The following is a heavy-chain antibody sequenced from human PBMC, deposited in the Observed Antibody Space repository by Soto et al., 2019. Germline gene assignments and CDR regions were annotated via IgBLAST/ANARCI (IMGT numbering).Heavy chain of an antibody. V-gene: IGHV3-30-3*01. J-gene: IGHJ6*02. D-gene: IGHD3-16*01. CDR3: ARGGGEGYYYYGMDV. CDR1: GFTFSSYA. CDR2: ISYDGSNK. Sequence: GGSLRLSCAASGFTFSSYAMHWVRQAPGKGLEWVAVISYDGSNKYYADSVKGRFTISRDNSKNTLYLQMNSLRAEDTAVYYCARGGGEGYYYYGMDVWGQGTTVTVSS.